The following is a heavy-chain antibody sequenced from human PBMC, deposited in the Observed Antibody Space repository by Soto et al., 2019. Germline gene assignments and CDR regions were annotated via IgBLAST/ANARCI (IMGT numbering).Heavy chain of an antibody. CDR2: IYYSGTT. J-gene: IGHJ4*02. Sequence: ASETLSLTCTVSRGSISGYYWSWIRQPPGKGLEWIGYIYYSGTTNYNPSLQSRVTISLDTSKNQFSLKLTSVTAADTAMYYCARGSPYDSRSGSYFDYWGQGTLVTVAS. D-gene: IGHD3-10*01. V-gene: IGHV4-59*01. CDR3: ARGSPYDSRSGSYFDY. CDR1: RGSISGYY.